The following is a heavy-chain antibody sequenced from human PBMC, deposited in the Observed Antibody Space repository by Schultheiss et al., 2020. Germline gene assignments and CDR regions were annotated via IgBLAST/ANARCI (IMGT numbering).Heavy chain of an antibody. CDR1: GYTFTGYY. CDR3: AGEALQLERRGDAFDI. D-gene: IGHD1-1*01. V-gene: IGHV1-69*13. CDR2: IIPIFGTA. J-gene: IGHJ3*02. Sequence: SVKVSCKASGYTFTGYYMHWVRQAPGQGLEWMGGIIPIFGTANYAQKFQGRVTITADESTSTAYMELSSLRSEDTAVYYCAGEALQLERRGDAFDIWGQGTMVTVSS.